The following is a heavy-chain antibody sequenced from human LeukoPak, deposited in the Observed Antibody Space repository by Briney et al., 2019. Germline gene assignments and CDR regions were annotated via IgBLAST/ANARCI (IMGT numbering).Heavy chain of an antibody. Sequence: DTLSLTCTVSGGSISTYYWSWIRQPAGKGLEWVGQIYTSGSTNYNPSLKSRVTISVDKSKNQLSLKLSSVTAADTAVYYCQAVTTAYSDYWGQGTLVTVAS. V-gene: IGHV4-4*07. CDR2: IYTSGST. J-gene: IGHJ4*02. D-gene: IGHD4-17*01. CDR1: GGSISTYY. CDR3: QAVTTAYSDY.